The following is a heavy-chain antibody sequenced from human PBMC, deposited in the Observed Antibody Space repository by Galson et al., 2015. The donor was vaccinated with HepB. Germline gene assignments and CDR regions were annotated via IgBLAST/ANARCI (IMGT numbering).Heavy chain of an antibody. CDR3: ARDSLYSSGWYYQSDAFDI. V-gene: IGHV4-38-2*02. CDR1: GYSISSGYY. Sequence: ETLSLTCTVSGYSISSGYYWGWIRQPPGKGLEWIGSIYHSGSTYYNPSLKSRVTISVDTSKNQFSLKLSSVTAADTAVYYCARDSLYSSGWYYQSDAFDIWGQGTMVTVSS. D-gene: IGHD6-19*01. J-gene: IGHJ3*02. CDR2: IYHSGST.